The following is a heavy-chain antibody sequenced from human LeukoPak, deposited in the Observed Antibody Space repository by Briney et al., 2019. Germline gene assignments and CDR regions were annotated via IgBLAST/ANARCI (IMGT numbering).Heavy chain of an antibody. D-gene: IGHD3-16*02. Sequence: SETLSLTCTVSGGSISSYYWRWIRQPPGKGLEWIGYIYYSGSRSTNYNLSLKSRVTISVGTSKNQLSLELSSVTAADTAVYYCASLSNWFDPWGQGTLVTVSS. CDR3: ASLSNWFDP. J-gene: IGHJ5*02. CDR1: GGSISSYY. CDR2: IYYSGSRST. V-gene: IGHV4-59*01.